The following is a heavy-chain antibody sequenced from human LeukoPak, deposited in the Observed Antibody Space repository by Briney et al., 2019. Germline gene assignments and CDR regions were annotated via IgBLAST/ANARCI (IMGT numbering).Heavy chain of an antibody. Sequence: ASVKVSCKASGFTFTSSAVQWVRQARGQRLEWIGWIVVGSGNTNYAQKFQERVTITRDMSTSTAYMELSSLRSEDTAVYYCAASYYYDSSGYSLSGDFDYWGQGTLVTVSS. CDR3: AASYYYDSSGYSLSGDFDY. D-gene: IGHD3-22*01. J-gene: IGHJ4*02. CDR1: GFTFTSSA. V-gene: IGHV1-58*01. CDR2: IVVGSGNT.